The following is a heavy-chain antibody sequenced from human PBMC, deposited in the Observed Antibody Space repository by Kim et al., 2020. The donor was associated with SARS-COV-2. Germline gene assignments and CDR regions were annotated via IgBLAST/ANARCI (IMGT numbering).Heavy chain of an antibody. V-gene: IGHV3-30*01. Sequence: KGRFTISRDNSKNTLYLQMNSLRAEDTAVYYCARDYPYEPETRRDDAFDIWGQGTMVTVSS. D-gene: IGHD3-16*02. J-gene: IGHJ3*02. CDR3: ARDYPYEPETRRDDAFDI.